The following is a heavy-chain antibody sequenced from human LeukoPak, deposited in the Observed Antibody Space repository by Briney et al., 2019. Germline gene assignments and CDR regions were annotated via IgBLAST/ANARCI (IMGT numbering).Heavy chain of an antibody. V-gene: IGHV3-7*01. CDR1: GFTFSRYS. Sequence: PGGSLRLSCTDSGFTFSRYSMSWVRQAPGKGLEWVANINQDGSEKYSVDSVKGRFTISRDNVKNSLYLQMNSLRAEHTAVYYCGRYGLGYYYMDVWGKGTTVIVSS. CDR2: INQDGSEK. J-gene: IGHJ6*03. CDR3: GRYGLGYYYMDV. D-gene: IGHD6-19*01.